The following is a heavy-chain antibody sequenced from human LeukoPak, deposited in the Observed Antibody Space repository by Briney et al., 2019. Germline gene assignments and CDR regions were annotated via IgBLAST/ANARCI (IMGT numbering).Heavy chain of an antibody. CDR1: GFTFDDYA. Sequence: GGSLRLSCAASGFTFDDYAMNWVRQAPGKGLEWVSGLSWNSVSLGYADSVKGRFTISRDNAKNSLYLQMNSLTPEDTALYYCARELPAGGFDYWGQGTLVTVSS. CDR3: ARELPAGGFDY. D-gene: IGHD2-2*01. CDR2: LSWNSVSL. J-gene: IGHJ4*02. V-gene: IGHV3-9*01.